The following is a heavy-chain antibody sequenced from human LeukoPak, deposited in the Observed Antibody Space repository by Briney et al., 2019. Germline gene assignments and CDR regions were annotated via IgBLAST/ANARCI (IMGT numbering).Heavy chain of an antibody. Sequence: ASVKVSCKASGYTFTSYDINWVRQATGQGLEWMGWMNPNSGNTGYAQKFQGRVTMARNTSISTAYMELSSLRSEDTAVYYCARGYCSSTSCPFDYWGQGTLVTVSS. CDR2: MNPNSGNT. CDR3: ARGYCSSTSCPFDY. D-gene: IGHD2-2*01. J-gene: IGHJ4*02. CDR1: GYTFTSYD. V-gene: IGHV1-8*01.